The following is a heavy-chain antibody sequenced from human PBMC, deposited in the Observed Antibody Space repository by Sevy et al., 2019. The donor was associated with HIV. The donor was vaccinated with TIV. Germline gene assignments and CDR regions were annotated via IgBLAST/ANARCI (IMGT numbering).Heavy chain of an antibody. CDR3: ARDTPRPYYYYGMDV. Sequence: ASVKVSCKASGYTFTSYGISWVRQAPGQGLEWMGWISAYNGNTNYAQKLQGRVTMTTDTSTSKAYMELRSLRSDDTAVYYCARDTPRPYYYYGMDVWGQGTTVTVSS. V-gene: IGHV1-18*01. CDR1: GYTFTSYG. J-gene: IGHJ6*02. CDR2: ISAYNGNT.